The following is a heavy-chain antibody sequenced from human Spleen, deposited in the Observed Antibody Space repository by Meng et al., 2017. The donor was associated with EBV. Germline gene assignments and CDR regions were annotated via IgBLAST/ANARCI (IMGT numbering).Heavy chain of an antibody. Sequence: QVPLQQWGAGLLKPSETLSLTCTVSPGSVNSGNTYWSWIRQPPGKGLEWIGYIHYSEGSSHNPSLKSRVTISLDTSKNQVSLKLSSVTAADTALYYCARVTWLRGVRGHFDSWGQGTLVTVSS. D-gene: IGHD3-10*01. J-gene: IGHJ4*02. CDR3: ARVTWLRGVRGHFDS. V-gene: IGHV4-61*01. CDR2: IHYSEGS. CDR1: PGSVNSGNTY.